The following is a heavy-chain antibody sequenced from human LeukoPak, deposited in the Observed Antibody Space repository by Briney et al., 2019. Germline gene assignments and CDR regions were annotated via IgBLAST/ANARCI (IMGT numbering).Heavy chain of an antibody. Sequence: NSSETLSLTCSVSGASISGGTYYWSWIRQPPGKGLEWIGSIYYTGSTYDNPSLKSRVTISVDTSKNQFSLKLSSVTAADTAVYYCARRGGSGRAFDYWGQGTLVTVSS. D-gene: IGHD1-26*01. CDR2: IYYTGST. CDR1: GASISGGTYY. CDR3: ARRGGSGRAFDY. J-gene: IGHJ4*02. V-gene: IGHV4-39*01.